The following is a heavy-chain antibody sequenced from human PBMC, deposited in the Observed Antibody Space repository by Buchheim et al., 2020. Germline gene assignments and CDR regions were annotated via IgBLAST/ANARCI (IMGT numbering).Heavy chain of an antibody. D-gene: IGHD5-18*01. CDR3: ARKEGDTAVTTFILDY. Sequence: QVQLVQSGDEMKKPGSSVKVSCKASGGTFATFAFNWVRQAPGPRLEWMGGIIPLFGTPNYAQKFQDRLTITADVSTSTGYMELRSLTSDDTAVYYCARKEGDTAVTTFILDYWGQGT. CDR2: IIPLFGTP. CDR1: GGTFATFA. J-gene: IGHJ4*02. V-gene: IGHV1-69*01.